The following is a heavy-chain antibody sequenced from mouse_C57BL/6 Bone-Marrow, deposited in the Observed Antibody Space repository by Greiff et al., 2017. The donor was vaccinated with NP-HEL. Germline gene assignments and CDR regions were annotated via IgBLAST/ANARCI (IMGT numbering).Heavy chain of an antibody. Sequence: VQLQQPGAELVRPGSSVKLSCKASGYTFTSYWMHWVKQRPIQGLEWIGNIDPSDSETHYNQKFKDKAKLTVDKSSSTAYMQRSSLTSEDSPVYYCARLGIYYYGSSYVGWYFDVWGTGTTVTVSS. CDR2: IDPSDSET. J-gene: IGHJ1*03. CDR3: ARLGIYYYGSSYVGWYFDV. D-gene: IGHD1-1*01. V-gene: IGHV1-52*01. CDR1: GYTFTSYW.